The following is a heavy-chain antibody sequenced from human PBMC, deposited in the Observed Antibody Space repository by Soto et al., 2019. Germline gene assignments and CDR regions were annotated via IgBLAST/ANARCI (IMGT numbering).Heavy chain of an antibody. V-gene: IGHV3-33*01. D-gene: IGHD3-22*01. CDR2: IWYDGSNK. CDR1: GFTFSSYG. CDR3: ARESLSYYDSSGYPDAFDI. J-gene: IGHJ3*02. Sequence: GGSLRLCCAASGFTFSSYGMHWVRQAPGKGLEWVAVIWYDGSNKYYADSVKGRFTIPRDNSKNTLYLQMNSLRAEDTAVYYCARESLSYYDSSGYPDAFDIWGQGTMVTVSS.